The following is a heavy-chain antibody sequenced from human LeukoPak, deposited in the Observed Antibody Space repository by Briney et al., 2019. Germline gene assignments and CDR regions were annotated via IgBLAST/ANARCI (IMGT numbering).Heavy chain of an antibody. D-gene: IGHD3-10*01. CDR1: GVSISSYY. CDR2: IYYSGST. J-gene: IGHJ6*03. V-gene: IGHV4-59*01. Sequence: SETLSLSCTVSGVSISSYYWSWIRQPPGKGLEWIGYIYYSGSTNYNSSLKSRVTISVDTSKNQFSLRLTSVTAADTAVYYCARVRNYYASGISYYYYMDVWGKGTTVTVSS. CDR3: ARVRNYYASGISYYYYMDV.